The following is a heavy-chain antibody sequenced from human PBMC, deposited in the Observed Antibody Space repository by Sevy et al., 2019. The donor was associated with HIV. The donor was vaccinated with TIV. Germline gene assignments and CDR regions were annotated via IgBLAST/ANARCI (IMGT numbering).Heavy chain of an antibody. Sequence: GGSVRLSCAASGFTFSSYSMNWVRQAPGKGLEWVSSISSSSSYIYYADSVKGRFTISRDNAKNSLYLQMNSLRAEDTAVYYCARDPAHCSGGSCYSDYYYGMDVWGQGTTVTVSS. CDR1: GFTFSSYS. CDR2: ISSSSSYI. CDR3: ARDPAHCSGGSCYSDYYYGMDV. V-gene: IGHV3-21*01. D-gene: IGHD2-15*01. J-gene: IGHJ6*02.